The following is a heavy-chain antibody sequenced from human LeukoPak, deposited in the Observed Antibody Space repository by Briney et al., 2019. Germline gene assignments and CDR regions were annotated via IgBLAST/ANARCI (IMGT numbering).Heavy chain of an antibody. CDR3: ARVHRDVLSGHFFAP. D-gene: IGHD3-10*01. CDR1: GFTFSSYA. J-gene: IGHJ5*02. V-gene: IGHV3-23*01. CDR2: ISNSGGST. Sequence: GGSLRLSCAASGFTFSSYAMSWVRQAPGKGLEWVSVISNSGGSTFYADSVKGRFTISRDNSKNTLYLQMNSLRAEDTAVYYCARVHRDVLSGHFFAPWGQGTLVTVSS.